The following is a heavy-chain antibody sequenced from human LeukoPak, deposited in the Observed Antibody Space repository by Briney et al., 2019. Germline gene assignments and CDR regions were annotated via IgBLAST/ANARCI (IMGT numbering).Heavy chain of an antibody. CDR2: ISGGGDYI. Sequence: GGSLRLSCAVSGFTFNSYGMTWVRQAPGKGLEWVSAISGGGDYIYYADSVKGRFTISRDNAKNSLYLQMNSLRAEDTAVYYCASIVTRATAIHFDYWGQGTLVTVSS. CDR3: ASIVTRATAIHFDY. J-gene: IGHJ4*02. V-gene: IGHV3-21*01. CDR1: GFTFNSYG. D-gene: IGHD5-18*01.